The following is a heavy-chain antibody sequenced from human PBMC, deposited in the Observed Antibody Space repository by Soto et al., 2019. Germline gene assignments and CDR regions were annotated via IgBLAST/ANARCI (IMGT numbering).Heavy chain of an antibody. J-gene: IGHJ4*02. CDR2: ITAANGDR. Sequence: QVLLVQSGAEVKKPGASVKVSCKASGYTLTRYAVRWVRQAPGQRLEWMGWITAANGDRRYSQKFQGRVTITRDTSASTVSMEVTSITSEDTAVYYCARGSADDDYLTRNYFEGWRQGDLGTVS. D-gene: IGHD4-17*01. V-gene: IGHV1-3*01. CDR3: ARGSADDDYLTRNYFEG. CDR1: GYTLTRYA.